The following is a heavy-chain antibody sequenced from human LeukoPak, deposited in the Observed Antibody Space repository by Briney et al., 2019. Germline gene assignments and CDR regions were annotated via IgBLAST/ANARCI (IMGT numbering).Heavy chain of an antibody. CDR1: GFTVSSHY. V-gene: IGHV3-53*01. Sequence: GGSLRLSCAASGFTVSSHYMSWVRQAPGRGLEWVSVLYSDGSTYYADSVKGRFTISRDNSRNTLYLQMNSLRAEDTAVYYCARDQFPCSSTSCKYYYYGMDVWGQGTTVTVSS. CDR3: ARDQFPCSSTSCKYYYYGMDV. D-gene: IGHD2-2*01. CDR2: LYSDGST. J-gene: IGHJ6*01.